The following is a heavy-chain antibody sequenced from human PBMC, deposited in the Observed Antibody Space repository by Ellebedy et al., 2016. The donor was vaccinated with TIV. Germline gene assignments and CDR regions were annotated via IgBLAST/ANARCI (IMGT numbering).Heavy chain of an antibody. D-gene: IGHD6-19*01. CDR3: ARLIAVADGSFDY. V-gene: IGHV1-8*03. CDR2: MNPNSGNT. Sequence: AASVKVSCKASGNTFTTYDINWVRQATGQGLEWMGWMNPNSGNTGYAQKFQGRVTITADKSTSTAYMELSSLRSDDTAVYYCARLIAVADGSFDYWGQGTLVTVSS. J-gene: IGHJ4*02. CDR1: GNTFTTYD.